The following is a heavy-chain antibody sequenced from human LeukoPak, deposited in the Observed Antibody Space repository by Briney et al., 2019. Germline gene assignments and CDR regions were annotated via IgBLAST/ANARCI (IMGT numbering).Heavy chain of an antibody. Sequence: VASVKVSCKASGGTFSSYVISWVRQAPGQGLGWMGRIIPILGITNYAQKFQGRVTITADKSTSTAYMELSSLRSEDTAVYYCARDAYYGSGSYYLYYFDYWGQGTLVTVSS. CDR1: GGTFSSYV. J-gene: IGHJ4*02. V-gene: IGHV1-69*04. CDR2: IIPILGIT. CDR3: ARDAYYGSGSYYLYYFDY. D-gene: IGHD3-10*01.